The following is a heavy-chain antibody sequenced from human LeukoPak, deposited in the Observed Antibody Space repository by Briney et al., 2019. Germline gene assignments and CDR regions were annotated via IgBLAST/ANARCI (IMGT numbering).Heavy chain of an antibody. CDR1: GFTFSSYE. CDR3: ALLAVASDFDY. V-gene: IGHV3-48*03. CDR2: IGYSGRTI. Sequence: GGSLRLSCAASGFTFSSYEMNWVRQAPGKGLDWVANIGYSGRTIYYADSVKGRFTISRDNAKNSLYLQMNSLRVEDTAVYYCALLAVASDFDYWGQGALVTVSS. J-gene: IGHJ4*02. D-gene: IGHD6-19*01.